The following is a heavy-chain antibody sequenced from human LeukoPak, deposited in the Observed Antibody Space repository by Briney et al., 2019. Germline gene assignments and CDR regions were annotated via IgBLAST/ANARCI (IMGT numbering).Heavy chain of an antibody. CDR1: GFTFSSYS. CDR3: ARVRDYYYYMDV. J-gene: IGHJ6*03. V-gene: IGHV3-21*01. Sequence: GGSLRLSCAASGFTFSSYSMNWVRQAPGKGLEWVSSISSSSSYIYYADSVKGRFTISRDNAKNSLYLQMNSLRAEDTAVCYCARVRDYYYYMDVWGKGTTVTVSS. CDR2: ISSSSSYI.